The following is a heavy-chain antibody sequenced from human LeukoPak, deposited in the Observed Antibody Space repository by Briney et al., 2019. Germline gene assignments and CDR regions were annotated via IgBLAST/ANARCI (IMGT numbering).Heavy chain of an antibody. CDR1: EFTFSSYA. Sequence: GGSLRLSCAASEFTFSSYAMHWVRQAPGKGLEWVAVMSYDGNNKYYADSVKGRFTISRDNSKNTLYLQMNSLRAEDTAVYYCARSNRNNYGNFDYWGQGTLVTVSS. CDR2: MSYDGNNK. V-gene: IGHV3-30*04. D-gene: IGHD5-24*01. CDR3: ARSNRNNYGNFDY. J-gene: IGHJ4*02.